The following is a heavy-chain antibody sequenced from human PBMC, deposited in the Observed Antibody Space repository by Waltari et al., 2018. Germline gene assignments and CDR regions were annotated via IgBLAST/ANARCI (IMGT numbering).Heavy chain of an antibody. CDR1: GGSFSGSY. D-gene: IGHD5-12*01. CDR3: ARGRLRPRPNFDY. CDR2: INDSGST. J-gene: IGHJ4*02. V-gene: IGHV4-34*02. Sequence: QVQLQQWGAGLLKPSETLPLTCAVYGGSFSGSYWSWIRQPPGKGLEWIGEINDSGSTNYNPSLKSRVTISVDTSKNQFSLKLSSVTAADTAVYYCARGRLRPRPNFDYWGQGTQVTVSS.